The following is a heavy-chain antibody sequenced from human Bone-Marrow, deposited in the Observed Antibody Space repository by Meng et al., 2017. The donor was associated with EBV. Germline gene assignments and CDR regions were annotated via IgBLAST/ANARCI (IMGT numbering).Heavy chain of an antibody. CDR3: ASESGRGFTPDY. CDR2: LIPMTGVA. D-gene: IGHD3-10*01. CDR1: GGTFRSDA. J-gene: IGHJ4*02. V-gene: IGHV1-69*01. Sequence: VRSGAGVKKPGSSVMVSCKTSGGTFRSDAISWVRQAPGQGLVWMGGLIPMTGVAHYAQKFQDRVSIIADESTSTHYLELSSLRSEDTAIYFCASESGRGFTPDYWGQGTLVIVSS.